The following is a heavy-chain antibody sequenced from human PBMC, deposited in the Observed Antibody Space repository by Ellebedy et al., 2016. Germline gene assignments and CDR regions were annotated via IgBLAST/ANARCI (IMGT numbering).Heavy chain of an antibody. CDR1: GGSFSGYY. CDR2: INHSGST. J-gene: IGHJ4*02. V-gene: IGHV4-34*01. D-gene: IGHD3-10*01. Sequence: SETLSLTCAVYGGSFSGYYWSWIRQPPGKGLEWIGEINHSGSTNYNPSLKSRVTISVDTSKNQFSLKLSSVTAADTAVYYCARNKGSGDYWGQGTLVTVSS. CDR3: ARNKGSGDY.